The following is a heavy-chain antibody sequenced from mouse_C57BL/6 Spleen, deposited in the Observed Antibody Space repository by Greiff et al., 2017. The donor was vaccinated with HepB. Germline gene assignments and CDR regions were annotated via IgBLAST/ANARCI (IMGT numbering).Heavy chain of an antibody. V-gene: IGHV1-80*01. CDR3: ARGGEAPYYFDY. CDR1: GYAFSSYW. D-gene: IGHD3-2*02. J-gene: IGHJ2*01. CDR2: IYPGDGDT. Sequence: QVQLQQSGAELVKPGASVKISCKASGYAFSSYWMNWVKQRPGKGLEWIGQIYPGDGDTNYNGKFKGKATLTADKSSSTAYMQLSSLTSEDSAVYFWARGGEAPYYFDYWGQGTTLTVSS.